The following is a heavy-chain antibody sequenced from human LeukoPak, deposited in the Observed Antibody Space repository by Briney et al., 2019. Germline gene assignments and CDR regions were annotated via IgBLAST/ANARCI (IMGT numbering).Heavy chain of an antibody. CDR3: NLLTVMVVGHLTTSTP. V-gene: IGHV3-21*01. Sequence: GGSLRLSCAASGFTFSDWTMNWIRQAPGKGLEWVSSISSSSSYMYYADSVKGRFTISRDNTKNSLYLQMNSLRAEDTAVYYCNLLTVMVVGHLTTSTPWGQGTLVTVSS. CDR2: ISSSSSYM. D-gene: IGHD3-22*01. CDR1: GFTFSDWT. J-gene: IGHJ5*02.